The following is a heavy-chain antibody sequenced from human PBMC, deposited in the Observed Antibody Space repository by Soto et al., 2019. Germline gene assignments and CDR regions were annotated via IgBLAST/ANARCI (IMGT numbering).Heavy chain of an antibody. Sequence: GXSVKVSCKASGFPFISSALQWVRQARGQRLEWIGWIVLGNGNTNYAQKFQERVTITRDMSTSTAYMEVRSLTSDDTAVYYCANRIGNIGWYWLDTWGQGTLVTVSS. V-gene: IGHV1-58*01. D-gene: IGHD6-19*01. CDR2: IVLGNGNT. CDR1: GFPFISSA. J-gene: IGHJ5*02. CDR3: ANRIGNIGWYWLDT.